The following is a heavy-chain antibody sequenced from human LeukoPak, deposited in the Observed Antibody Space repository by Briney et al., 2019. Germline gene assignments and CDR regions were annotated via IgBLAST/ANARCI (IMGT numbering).Heavy chain of an antibody. V-gene: IGHV3-23*01. D-gene: IGHD6-19*01. CDR1: GFTFSSYA. Sequence: GGSLRLSCAASGFTFSSYAMSWVRQAPGKGLEWVSAISGSGGSTYYADSVKGRFTISRDNSKNTLYLQMNSLRAEDTAVYYCAKDPGWYRVTYYFDYWGQGTLVTVSS. CDR3: AKDPGWYRVTYYFDY. CDR2: ISGSGGST. J-gene: IGHJ4*02.